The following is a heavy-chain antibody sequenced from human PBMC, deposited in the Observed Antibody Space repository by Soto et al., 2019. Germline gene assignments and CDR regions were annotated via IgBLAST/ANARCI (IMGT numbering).Heavy chain of an antibody. CDR1: GFTFTSYG. Sequence: QMHLVESGGGVVQPGRSLTLSCVASGFTFTSYGIHWVRQAPGKGLEWVAVIWYDGSNKYYGDSVKGRFSISRDNSNNTVYLQTDSLRADDTAVYYCARDRRFLEWLDYWGQGTLVSVSS. D-gene: IGHD3-3*01. V-gene: IGHV3-33*01. CDR3: ARDRRFLEWLDY. CDR2: IWYDGSNK. J-gene: IGHJ4*02.